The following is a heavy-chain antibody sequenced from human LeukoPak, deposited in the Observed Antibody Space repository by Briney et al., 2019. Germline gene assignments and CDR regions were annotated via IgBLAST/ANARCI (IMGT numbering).Heavy chain of an antibody. CDR2: INPNSGDT. CDR1: GYTFTGFY. V-gene: IGHV1-2*02. CDR3: ARDLRMATIIDHTQQ. Sequence: GASVKVSCRASGYTFTGFYIHWVRQAPGQGLEWMGWINPNSGDTKYAQKFQGRVTVTRDTSISTVYMELTRLRSDDTAVYYRARDLRMATIIDHTQQWGQGTLVTVSS. J-gene: IGHJ1*01. D-gene: IGHD5-24*01.